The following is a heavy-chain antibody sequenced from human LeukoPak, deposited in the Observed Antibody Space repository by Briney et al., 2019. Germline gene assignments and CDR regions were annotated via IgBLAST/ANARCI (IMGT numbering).Heavy chain of an antibody. CDR3: AREFNYYGSGSYPDV. Sequence: PSETLSLTCTVSGGSISGYYWSWIRQPPGKGLEWIGYIYYSGSTNYNPSLKSRVTISVHTSKNQFSLKLSSVTAADTAVYYCAREFNYYGSGSYPDVWGKGTTVTVSS. CDR2: IYYSGST. J-gene: IGHJ6*04. CDR1: GGSISGYY. V-gene: IGHV4-59*01. D-gene: IGHD3-10*01.